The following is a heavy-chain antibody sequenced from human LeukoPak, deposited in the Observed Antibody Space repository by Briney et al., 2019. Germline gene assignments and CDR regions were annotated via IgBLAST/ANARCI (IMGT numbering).Heavy chain of an antibody. CDR2: ISTYNGHT. D-gene: IGHD6-13*01. CDR1: GYTFIDYG. V-gene: IGHV1-18*01. J-gene: IGHJ4*02. Sequence: ASVKVSCKASGYTFIDYGVSWVRQAPGQGLEWMGWISTYNGHTYYAQKLQGRVTMTTDTSTSTAYMELRSLRSDDTAVYYAARDAAAVGPFDYWGQGTLVTVSS. CDR3: ARDAAAVGPFDY.